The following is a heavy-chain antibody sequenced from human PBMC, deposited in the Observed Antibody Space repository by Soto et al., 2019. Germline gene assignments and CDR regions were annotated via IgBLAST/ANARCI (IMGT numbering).Heavy chain of an antibody. CDR3: AREPRNTIFGVVIIRRPFDY. CDR2: ISSSGSTI. D-gene: IGHD3-3*01. CDR1: GFTFSNAW. Sequence: GGSLRLSCAASGFTFSNAWMSWVRQAPGKGLEWVSYISSSGSTIYYADSVKGRFTISRDNAKNSLYLQMNSLRAEDTAVYYCAREPRNTIFGVVIIRRPFDYWGQGTLVTVSS. V-gene: IGHV3-11*04. J-gene: IGHJ4*02.